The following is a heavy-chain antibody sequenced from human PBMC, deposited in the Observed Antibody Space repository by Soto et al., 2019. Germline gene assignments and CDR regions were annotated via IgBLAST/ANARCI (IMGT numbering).Heavy chain of an antibody. V-gene: IGHV3-30*18. J-gene: IGHJ6*02. Sequence: LRLSCAASGXTFSSYGMHWVRQAPGKGLEWVAVISYDGSNKYYADSVKGRFTISRDNSKNTLYLQMNSLRAEDTAVYYCAKGSSWTGHYYYGMDVWGQGTTVTVSS. CDR3: AKGSSWTGHYYYGMDV. CDR2: ISYDGSNK. CDR1: GXTFSSYG. D-gene: IGHD6-13*01.